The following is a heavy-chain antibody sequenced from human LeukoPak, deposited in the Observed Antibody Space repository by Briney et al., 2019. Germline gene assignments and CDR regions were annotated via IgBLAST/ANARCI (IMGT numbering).Heavy chain of an antibody. CDR1: GFTFSSYS. V-gene: IGHV3-21*01. J-gene: IGHJ6*02. CDR2: ISSSSSYI. Sequence: GGSLRLSCAASGFTFSSYSMNWVRQAPGKGLEWVSSISSSSSYIYYADSVKGRFTISRDNAKNSLYLQMNSLRAEDTAVYYCARDSRFNFRYYYGMDVWGQGTTVTVSS. D-gene: IGHD6-13*01. CDR3: ARDSRFNFRYYYGMDV.